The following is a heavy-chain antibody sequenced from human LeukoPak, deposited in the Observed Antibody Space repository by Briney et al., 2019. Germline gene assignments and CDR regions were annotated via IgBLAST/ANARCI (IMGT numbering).Heavy chain of an antibody. V-gene: IGHV3-64*01. CDR1: EFTFSSYA. J-gene: IGHJ4*02. CDR3: ARITMVRVIDY. D-gene: IGHD3-10*01. CDR2: ISSNGGST. Sequence: GGSLRLSCAAAEFTFSSYAMHWVRQAPGKGLEYVSAISSNGGSTYYANSVKGRFTISRDNSKNTLYLQMGSLRAEDMAVYYCARITMVRVIDYCGQGTLVTVSS.